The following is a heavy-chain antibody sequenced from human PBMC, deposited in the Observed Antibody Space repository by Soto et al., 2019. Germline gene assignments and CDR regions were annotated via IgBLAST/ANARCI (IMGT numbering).Heavy chain of an antibody. CDR2: ISYDGSNK. V-gene: IGHV3-30-3*01. CDR3: ARDVQRRAVAVTDY. CDR1: GFTFSSYA. Sequence: PGGSLRLSCAASGFTFSSYAMHWVRQAPGKGLEWVAVISYDGSNKYYADSVEGRFTISRDNSKNTLYLQMNSLRAEDTAVYYCARDVQRRAVAVTDYWGQGTLVTVSS. D-gene: IGHD6-19*01. J-gene: IGHJ4*02.